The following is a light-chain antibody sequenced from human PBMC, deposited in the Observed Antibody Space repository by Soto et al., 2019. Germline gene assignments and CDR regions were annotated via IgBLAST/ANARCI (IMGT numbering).Light chain of an antibody. V-gene: IGKV3-20*01. J-gene: IGKJ5*01. CDR1: QSVSSSY. CDR3: QQYGSSPT. CDR2: GAS. Sequence: EIVLTQSPGTLSLSPRERATLSCRASQSVSSSYLAWYQQKPGQAPRLLIYGASSRATGIPDRFSGSGSGTGFTLTISRLEPEDFAVHYCQQYGSSPTFGQGTRLEIK.